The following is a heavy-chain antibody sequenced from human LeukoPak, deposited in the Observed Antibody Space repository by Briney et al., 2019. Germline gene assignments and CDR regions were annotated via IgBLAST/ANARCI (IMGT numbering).Heavy chain of an antibody. CDR3: AKYAPPTTVVTRFFDY. CDR1: GFTFSNYA. Sequence: GRSLRLSCAASGFTFSNYAMHWVRQAPGKGLEWVTVISFDGGNKYYADSVKGRFTISRNNSKNTLYLQMNSLRAEDTAVYYCAKYAPPTTVVTRFFDYWGQGTLVTVSS. D-gene: IGHD4-23*01. J-gene: IGHJ4*02. CDR2: ISFDGGNK. V-gene: IGHV3-30-3*02.